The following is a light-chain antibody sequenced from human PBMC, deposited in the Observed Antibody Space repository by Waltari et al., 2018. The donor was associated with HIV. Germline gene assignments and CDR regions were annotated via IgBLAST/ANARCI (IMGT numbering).Light chain of an antibody. V-gene: IGLV2-23*02. CDR2: DVS. CDR1: SSDVGAYNL. Sequence: QTALTQPASVSGSPGQSITISCTGTSSDVGAYNLVSWYQQHPGKAPRLTIYDVSERPAGVSSRFNGSKSGNTASLTSSGLQAEDEADYYCCSYVSEIVPCMYGGGTGLTVL. J-gene: IGLJ3*02. CDR3: CSYVSEIVPCM.